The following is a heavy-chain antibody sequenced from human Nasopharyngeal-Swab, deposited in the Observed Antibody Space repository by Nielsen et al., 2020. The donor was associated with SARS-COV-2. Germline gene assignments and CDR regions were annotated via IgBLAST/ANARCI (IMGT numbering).Heavy chain of an antibody. D-gene: IGHD5-18*01. Sequence: GESLKISCAASGFTFSSYAMSWVRQAPGKGLEWVSAISGSGGSTYYADPVKGRFTISRDNSKNTLYLQMNSLRAEDTAVYYCAKDPRNTAMVNYFDYWGQGTLVTVSS. CDR1: GFTFSSYA. CDR2: ISGSGGST. J-gene: IGHJ4*02. CDR3: AKDPRNTAMVNYFDY. V-gene: IGHV3-23*01.